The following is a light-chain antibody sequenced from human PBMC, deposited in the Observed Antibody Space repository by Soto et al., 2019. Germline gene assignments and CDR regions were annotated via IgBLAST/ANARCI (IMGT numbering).Light chain of an antibody. J-gene: IGLJ2*01. V-gene: IGLV2-8*01. CDR3: SSYAGPKEV. Sequence: QSALTQPPSASGSPGQSVTISCTGTSSDVGGYNYVSWYQQHPGKAPKLMIYEVSKRPSGVPDRFSGSKSGNTASLTVSGLQAEDEADYYCSSYAGPKEVFGGGTKLTVL. CDR2: EVS. CDR1: SSDVGGYNY.